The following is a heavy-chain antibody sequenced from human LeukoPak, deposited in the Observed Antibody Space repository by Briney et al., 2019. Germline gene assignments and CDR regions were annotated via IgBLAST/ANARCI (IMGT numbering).Heavy chain of an antibody. J-gene: IGHJ5*02. V-gene: IGHV4-59*01. Sequence: PSETLSLTCTVSGGSISSYYWSWIRQPPGKGLGWMGYTYYSGSTNYNPSLKSRVTISVDTSKNQFSLKLSSVTAADTAVYYCARVASHSILWTHNDWFDPWGQGTPVTVSS. CDR2: TYYSGST. D-gene: IGHD1-1*01. CDR1: GGSISSYY. CDR3: ARVASHSILWTHNDWFDP.